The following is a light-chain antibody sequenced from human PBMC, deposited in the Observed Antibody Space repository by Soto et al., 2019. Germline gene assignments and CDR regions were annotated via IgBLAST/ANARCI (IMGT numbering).Light chain of an antibody. CDR2: GAS. Sequence: EIVLTQSPGTLSLSPGERATLSCRASQSVRSNYLAWYQQKPGQAPSLLIYGASTRATGIPDRFSGSGSGTDFTLTITRLEPEDFAVYYCHQYGISPVTFGQGTKLEIK. CDR1: QSVRSNY. CDR3: HQYGISPVT. J-gene: IGKJ2*01. V-gene: IGKV3-20*01.